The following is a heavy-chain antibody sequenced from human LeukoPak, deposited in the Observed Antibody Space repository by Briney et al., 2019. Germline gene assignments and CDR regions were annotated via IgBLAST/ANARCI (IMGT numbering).Heavy chain of an antibody. CDR1: GGSISSGGYY. J-gene: IGHJ6*03. CDR3: ARVRYCSGGSCYSPYYYYYMDV. D-gene: IGHD2-15*01. Sequence: SLSLPCTVSGGSISSGGYYWSWIRQHPGKGLAWIGYIYYSGSTYYNPSLKSRVTISVDTSKNQFSLKLSSVTAADTAVYYRARVRYCSGGSCYSPYYYYYMDVWGKGTTVTVSS. CDR2: IYYSGST. V-gene: IGHV4-31*03.